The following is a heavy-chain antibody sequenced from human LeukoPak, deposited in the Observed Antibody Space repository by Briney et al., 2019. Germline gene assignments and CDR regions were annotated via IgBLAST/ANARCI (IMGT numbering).Heavy chain of an antibody. CDR3: AKDNYGGYGWAGHYYMDV. J-gene: IGHJ6*03. Sequence: PSGTLSLTCAVSGGSISSSNWWSWVRQTPGKGLEWVSAISGSGGSTYYADSVKGRFTISRDNSKNTLYLQMNSLRAEDTAVYYCAKDNYGGYGWAGHYYMDVWGKGTTVIISS. CDR1: GGSISSSN. D-gene: IGHD3-10*01. CDR2: ISGSGGST. V-gene: IGHV3-23*01.